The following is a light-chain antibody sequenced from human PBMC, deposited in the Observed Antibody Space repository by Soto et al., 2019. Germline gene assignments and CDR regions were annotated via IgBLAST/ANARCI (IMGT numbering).Light chain of an antibody. CDR3: QQFGSSPRT. J-gene: IGKJ1*01. CDR1: QSVSSSY. V-gene: IGKV3-20*01. CDR2: GAS. Sequence: EIVLTQSPGTLSLSPGERATLSCRASQSVSSSYLAWYQQKPGQAPRLLIYGASGRATGIPDRFSGSGSGTDFTFTISRLEPEDFAVYYCQQFGSSPRTFGQGTKVEIK.